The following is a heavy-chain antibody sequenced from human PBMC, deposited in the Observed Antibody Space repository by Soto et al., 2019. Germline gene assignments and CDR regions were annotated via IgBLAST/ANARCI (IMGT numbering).Heavy chain of an antibody. CDR3: AHTPGFDFWSGYSLDY. J-gene: IGHJ4*02. CDR2: IYWNDDK. Sequence: SGPTLVNATQTLTLTCTFSGFSLSTSGVGVGWIRQPPGKALEWLALIYWNDDKRYSPSLKSRLTITKDTSKNQVVLTMTNMDPVDTATYYCAHTPGFDFWSGYSLDYWGQGTLVTVSS. V-gene: IGHV2-5*01. CDR1: GFSLSTSGVG. D-gene: IGHD3-3*01.